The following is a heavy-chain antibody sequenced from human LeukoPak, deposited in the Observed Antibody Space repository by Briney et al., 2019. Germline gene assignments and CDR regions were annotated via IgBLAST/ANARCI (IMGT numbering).Heavy chain of an antibody. CDR1: GGSISSSSYF. J-gene: IGHJ6*02. Sequence: SGTLSLTCTVSGGSISSSSYFWGWIRQPPGKGLEWIGSIFYSGSTYYNPSLNSRVTISIDTSKNQFSLKLSSVTAADTAVYYCATLVRGSPYGMDFWGQGTTVTVSS. CDR3: ATLVRGSPYGMDF. CDR2: IFYSGST. D-gene: IGHD3-10*01. V-gene: IGHV4-39*01.